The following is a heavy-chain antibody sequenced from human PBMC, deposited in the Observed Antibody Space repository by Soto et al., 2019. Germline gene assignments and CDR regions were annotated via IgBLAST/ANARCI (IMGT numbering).Heavy chain of an antibody. Sequence: SETLSLTCAVYGGSFSGYYWSWIRQPPGKGLEWIGEINHSGSTNYNPSLKSRVTISVDTSKNQLSLKLSSVTAADTAVYYCARGGYDFWSGYSVNWFDPWGQGTLVT. CDR2: INHSGST. CDR1: GGSFSGYY. CDR3: ARGGYDFWSGYSVNWFDP. D-gene: IGHD3-3*01. J-gene: IGHJ5*02. V-gene: IGHV4-34*01.